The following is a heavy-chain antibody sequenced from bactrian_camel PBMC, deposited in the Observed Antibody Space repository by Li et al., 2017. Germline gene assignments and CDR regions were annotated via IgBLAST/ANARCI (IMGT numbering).Heavy chain of an antibody. D-gene: IGHD6*01. V-gene: IGHV3-2*01. J-gene: IGHJ4*01. CDR3: ATNTVTDGVAEFSY. Sequence: HVQLVESGGGSVQPGGSLRLSCASSGSIYDTMCMGWVRQAPGKGLEWVSSISTEGTKTYYLDSVKGRFTVSRDNAKNTVYLRMNNLKSEDTSLHYCATNTVTDGVAEFSYWGQGTQVTVS. CDR2: ISTEGTKT. CDR1: GSIYDTMC.